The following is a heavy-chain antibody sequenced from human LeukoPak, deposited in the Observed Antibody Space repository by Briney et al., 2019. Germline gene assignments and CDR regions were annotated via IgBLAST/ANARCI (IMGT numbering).Heavy chain of an antibody. CDR2: IYYSGST. CDR3: ARGSITIFGVVDY. D-gene: IGHD3-3*01. V-gene: IGHV4-59*01. Sequence: SETLSLTCTVSGGSISSYYWSWIRQPPGKGLEWIGYIYYSGSTNYNPSLKSRVTISVDTSKNQLSLKLSSVTAADTAVYYCARGSITIFGVVDYWGQGTLVTVSS. CDR1: GGSISSYY. J-gene: IGHJ4*02.